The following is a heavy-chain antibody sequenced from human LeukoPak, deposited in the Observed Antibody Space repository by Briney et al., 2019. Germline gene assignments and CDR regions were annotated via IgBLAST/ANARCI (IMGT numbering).Heavy chain of an antibody. D-gene: IGHD4/OR15-4a*01. Sequence: SETLSLTCAVYGGSFSGYYWSWIRQPPGKGLEWIGYIYYSGSTNYNPSLKSRVTISIDTSKNQFSLKLNSVTAADTAVYYCAREVSDYGGNWFDPWGQGTLVTVSS. V-gene: IGHV4-59*01. CDR2: IYYSGST. CDR1: GGSFSGYY. J-gene: IGHJ5*02. CDR3: AREVSDYGGNWFDP.